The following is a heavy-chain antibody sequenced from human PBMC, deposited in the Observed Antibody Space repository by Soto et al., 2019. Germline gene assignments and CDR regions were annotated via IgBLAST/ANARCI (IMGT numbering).Heavy chain of an antibody. CDR3: VRGRGGD. V-gene: IGHV3-11*06. CDR2: ISNSGTYT. Sequence: QAQLVESGGDLVKPGGSLRLSCAASGLTFSDYYMTWIRQAPGKGLEWISYISNSGTYTNYADSVKGRFTISRDNAKNSLYLRMTGLRAEDSAVYYCVRGRGGDWGQGSLVSVSS. J-gene: IGHJ4*02. D-gene: IGHD3-10*01. CDR1: GLTFSDYY.